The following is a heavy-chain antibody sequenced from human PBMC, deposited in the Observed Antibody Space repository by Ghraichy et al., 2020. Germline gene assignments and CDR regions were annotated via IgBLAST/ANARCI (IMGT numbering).Heavy chain of an antibody. V-gene: IGHV3-49*03. Sequence: GGSLRLSCTLSGFNFGDYAMSWFRQAPGKGLEWLGFIGSKTYGGPTEYAASVKGRFIISRDDDKSIAYLQMTALKPEDTAIYYCTRENDIVVIPSAASPVAHYYYMDVWGKGTTVTVSS. CDR3: TRENDIVVIPSAASPVAHYYYMDV. D-gene: IGHD2-2*01. J-gene: IGHJ6*03. CDR2: IGSKTYGGPT. CDR1: GFNFGDYA.